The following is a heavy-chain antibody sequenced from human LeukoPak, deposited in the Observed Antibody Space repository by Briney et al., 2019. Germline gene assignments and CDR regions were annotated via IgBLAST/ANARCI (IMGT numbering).Heavy chain of an antibody. J-gene: IGHJ4*02. CDR3: ARGSSSWYKGYFDY. Sequence: TSETLSLTCTVSGGSISSYYWSWIRQPPGKGLEWIGYIYYSGSTNYNPSLKSRVTISVDTSKNQFSLKLSSVTAADTAVYYCARGSSSWYKGYFDYWGQGTLVTVSS. D-gene: IGHD6-13*01. CDR2: IYYSGST. V-gene: IGHV4-59*01. CDR1: GGSISSYY.